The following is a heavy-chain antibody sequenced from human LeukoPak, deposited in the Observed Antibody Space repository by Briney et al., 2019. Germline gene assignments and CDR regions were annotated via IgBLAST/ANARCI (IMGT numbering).Heavy chain of an antibody. D-gene: IGHD4-17*01. CDR1: GDSFTSYW. CDR2: IVPSDSYT. V-gene: IGHV5-10-1*01. J-gene: IGHJ4*02. Sequence: GESLRISCVGSGDSFTSYWISWVRQMAGKGLEWMGSIVPSDSYTNYSPSFQGHVTISADKSISTAYLQWSSLKASDTAMYYCARHGNGDGFDYWGQGTLVTVSS. CDR3: ARHGNGDGFDY.